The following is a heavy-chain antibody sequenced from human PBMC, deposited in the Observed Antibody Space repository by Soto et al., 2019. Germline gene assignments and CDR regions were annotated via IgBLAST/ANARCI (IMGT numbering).Heavy chain of an antibody. CDR3: ARDLAGMVRIVIPYYYYYGMDV. D-gene: IGHD3-10*01. V-gene: IGHV4-59*01. CDR1: GGSISSYY. CDR2: IYYRGST. Sequence: SETLSLTCTVSGGSISSYYWGWIRQPPGKGLEWIGYIYYRGSTNYNPSLKSRVTISVDTSKKQFSLKLSSVTAAYTAVYYFARDLAGMVRIVIPYYYYYGMDVWGQGTTVTVSS. J-gene: IGHJ6*02.